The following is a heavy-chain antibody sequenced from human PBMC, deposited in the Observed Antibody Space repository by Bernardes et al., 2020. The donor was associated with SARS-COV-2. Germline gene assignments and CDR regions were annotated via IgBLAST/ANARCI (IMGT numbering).Heavy chain of an antibody. CDR1: GGSISSGGYY. D-gene: IGHD2-21*01. J-gene: IGHJ6*02. CDR3: ARGYCGGDCYYYGMDV. Sequence: SETLSLTCTVSGGSISSGGYYWSWIRQHPGKGLEWIGYIYYSGSTYYNPSLKSRVTISVDTSKNQFSLKLSSVTAADTAVYYCARGYCGGDCYYYGMDVWGQGTTVTVSS. CDR2: IYYSGST. V-gene: IGHV4-31*03.